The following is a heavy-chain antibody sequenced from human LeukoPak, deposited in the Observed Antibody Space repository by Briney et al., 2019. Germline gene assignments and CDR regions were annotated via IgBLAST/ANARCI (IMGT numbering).Heavy chain of an antibody. Sequence: ASVKVSCKASGYTFTSYGISWVRQAPGQGLEWMGWISAYNGNTNYAQKLQGRVTMTTDTSTSTAYMELRSLRSDDTAVYYCARDEGYYDSSGYGYWGQGTLVTVSS. J-gene: IGHJ4*02. D-gene: IGHD3-22*01. CDR3: ARDEGYYDSSGYGY. V-gene: IGHV1-18*01. CDR2: ISAYNGNT. CDR1: GYTFTSYG.